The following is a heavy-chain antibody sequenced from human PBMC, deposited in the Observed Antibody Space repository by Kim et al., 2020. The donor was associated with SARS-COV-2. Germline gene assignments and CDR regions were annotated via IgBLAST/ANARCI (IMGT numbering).Heavy chain of an antibody. D-gene: IGHD2-15*01. CDR3: AREIGCSGGSCYSSFDY. CDR2: ISSSSSYT. Sequence: GGSLRLSCAASGFTFSDYYMSWIRQAPGKGLEWVSYISSSSSYTNYADSVKGRFTISRDNAKNSLYLQMNSLRAEDTAVYYCAREIGCSGGSCYSSFDYWGQGTLVTVSS. V-gene: IGHV3-11*05. J-gene: IGHJ4*02. CDR1: GFTFSDYY.